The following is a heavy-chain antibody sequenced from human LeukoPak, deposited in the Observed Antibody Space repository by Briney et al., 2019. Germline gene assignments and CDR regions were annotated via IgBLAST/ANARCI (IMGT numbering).Heavy chain of an antibody. CDR2: ISAYNGNT. J-gene: IGHJ1*01. D-gene: IGHD6-19*01. CDR1: GYTFTSYG. CDR3: AREDGSGSAEYFQH. Sequence: ASVKVSCKASGYTFTSYGISWVRQAPGQGLEWMGWISAYNGNTNYAQKLQGRVTMTTDTSTSTAYMEPRSLRSDDTAVYYCAREDGSGSAEYFQHWGPGTLVTVSS. V-gene: IGHV1-18*01.